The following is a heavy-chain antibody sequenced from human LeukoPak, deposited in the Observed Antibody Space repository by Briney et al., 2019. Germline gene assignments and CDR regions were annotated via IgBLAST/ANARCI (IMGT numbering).Heavy chain of an antibody. CDR1: GYTFTRYD. J-gene: IGHJ4*02. CDR3: AREEEGGTFDY. Sequence: ASVKLSCKPSGYTFTRYDIHCVRQAPGHGLEWIGIIYPSVDRTSYAQKFQDRLTMTRDTSTSTVYMELSSLKDEYTAVYYCAREEEGGTFDYWGQGTLVTVYS. V-gene: IGHV1-46*01. D-gene: IGHD3-16*01. CDR2: IYPSVDRT.